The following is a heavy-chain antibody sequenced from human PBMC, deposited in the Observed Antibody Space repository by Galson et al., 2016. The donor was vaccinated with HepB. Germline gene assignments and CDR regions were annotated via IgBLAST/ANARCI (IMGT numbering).Heavy chain of an antibody. CDR3: ARENAYYYDSSDYYIIDAFDI. Sequence: SVKVSCKASGYTFTNYGINWVRQAPGQGLEWMGWISAYNGNRNYAQKLQGRVTKTTDTPTSTAYMELRSLRSDDTAVYYCARENAYYYDSSDYYIIDAFDIWGQGTMVTVSS. CDR2: ISAYNGNR. CDR1: GYTFTNYG. V-gene: IGHV1-18*01. J-gene: IGHJ3*02. D-gene: IGHD3-22*01.